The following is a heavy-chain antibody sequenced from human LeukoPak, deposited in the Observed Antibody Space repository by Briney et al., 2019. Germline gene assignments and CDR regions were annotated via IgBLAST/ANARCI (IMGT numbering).Heavy chain of an antibody. V-gene: IGHV3-7*01. CDR3: ARDGGYYDSSGYY. Sequence: GGSLRLSCAASGFTFSNYWMGWVRQAPGKGLEWVANIKQDGSEKYYVDSVKGRFTISRDNTKSSLYLQMNSLRAEDTAVYYCARDGGYYDSSGYYWGQGTLVTVSS. D-gene: IGHD3-22*01. CDR1: GFTFSNYW. CDR2: IKQDGSEK. J-gene: IGHJ4*02.